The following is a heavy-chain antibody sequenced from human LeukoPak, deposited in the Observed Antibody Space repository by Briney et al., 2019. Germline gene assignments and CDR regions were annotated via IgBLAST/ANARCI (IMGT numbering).Heavy chain of an antibody. V-gene: IGHV3-7*01. D-gene: IGHD5-24*01. CDR1: GFSFSSYY. Sequence: GGSLRLSCAASGFSFSSYYMSWVRQAPGKGLEWVANIKQDGSETYYVDSVRGRFTISRDNAKNSLYLQMNSLRAEDTAVYYCAGDIAGWLQSRRAFDIWGQGTMVTVSS. CDR2: IKQDGSET. CDR3: AGDIAGWLQSRRAFDI. J-gene: IGHJ3*02.